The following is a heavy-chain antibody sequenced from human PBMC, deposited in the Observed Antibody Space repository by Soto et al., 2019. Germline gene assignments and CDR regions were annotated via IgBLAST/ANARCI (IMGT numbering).Heavy chain of an antibody. D-gene: IGHD2-15*01. V-gene: IGHV3-23*01. Sequence: GGSLRLSCAASGFTFSSYAMSWVRQAPGKGLEWVSTISGSGSRTNYADSVKGRFTISRDNSKNTLYLQMNSLRAEDTAVYYCAKGCGGNCYSGLFGFDYWGQGTLVTVSS. CDR2: ISGSGSRT. CDR3: AKGCGGNCYSGLFGFDY. J-gene: IGHJ4*02. CDR1: GFTFSSYA.